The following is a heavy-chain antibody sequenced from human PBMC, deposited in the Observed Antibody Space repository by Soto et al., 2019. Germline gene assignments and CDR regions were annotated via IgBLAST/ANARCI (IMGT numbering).Heavy chain of an antibody. Sequence: PGGSLRLSCAASGFTFSNYGMHWVRQAPGKGLGWVAAISDDGVSKYYADSVQGRFTISRDNSESAVFLQMNSLRPDDTALYFCARAYYFGSGTSYTLYYWGQGTQVTVSS. CDR2: ISDDGVSK. CDR3: ARAYYFGSGTSYTLYY. CDR1: GFTFSNYG. J-gene: IGHJ4*02. V-gene: IGHV3-30*03. D-gene: IGHD3-10*01.